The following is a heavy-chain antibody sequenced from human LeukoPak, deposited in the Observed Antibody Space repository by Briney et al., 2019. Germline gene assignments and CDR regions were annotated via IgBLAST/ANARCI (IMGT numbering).Heavy chain of an antibody. CDR1: GFTFSSYA. CDR3: ARDGNRDGDMDV. J-gene: IGHJ6*03. CDR2: ISSGRPLI. D-gene: IGHD1-1*01. Sequence: PGGSLRLSCAASGFTFSSYAMNWFRQAPGKGLEWVSYISSGRPLIYYADSVKGRFTVSRDGAKSSLYLQMNSLRAEDSAVYYCARDGNRDGDMDVWGKGTTVTVSS. V-gene: IGHV3-48*01.